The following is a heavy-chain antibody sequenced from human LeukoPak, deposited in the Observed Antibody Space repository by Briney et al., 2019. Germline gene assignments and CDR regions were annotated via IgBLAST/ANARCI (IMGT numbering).Heavy chain of an antibody. V-gene: IGHV3-72*01. J-gene: IGHJ4*02. CDR3: ARGGKVLRYFDWFETPKYYFDY. D-gene: IGHD3-9*01. CDR2: TRNKANSYTT. CDR1: GFTVSDHY. Sequence: TGGSLRLSCAASGFTVSDHYMDWVRQAPGKGLEWVGRTRNKANSYTTEYAASVKGRFTISRDDSKNSLYLQMNSLKTEDTAVYYCARGGKVLRYFDWFETPKYYFDYWGQGTLVTVSS.